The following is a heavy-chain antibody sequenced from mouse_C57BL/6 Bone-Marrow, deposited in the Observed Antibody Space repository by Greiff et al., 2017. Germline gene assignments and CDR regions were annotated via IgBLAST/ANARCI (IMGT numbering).Heavy chain of an antibody. CDR3: ARDAGLGLDY. D-gene: IGHD4-1*01. V-gene: IGHV7-1*01. CDR2: SRNKANDYTT. CDR1: GFTFSDFY. J-gene: IGHJ2*01. Sequence: EVKVVESGGGVVQSGRSLRLSCATSGFTFSDFYMEWVRQAPGKGLEWIAASRNKANDYTTEYSASVKGRFIVSRDTSQSILYLQMNALRAEDTAIYYCARDAGLGLDYWGQGTTLTVSS.